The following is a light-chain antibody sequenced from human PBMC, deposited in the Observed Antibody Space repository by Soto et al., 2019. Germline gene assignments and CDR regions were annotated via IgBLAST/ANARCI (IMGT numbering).Light chain of an antibody. Sequence: DIKMTQSPSTLSASVGDRVTITCRASQSISIWLAWYQQKPGKAPKILIYKASSLESGVPSRFSGSGSGTEFTLTISSLQPEDVAAYYCQKYNSAPLTFGGGTKVDIK. CDR2: KAS. V-gene: IGKV1-5*03. CDR1: QSISIW. CDR3: QKYNSAPLT. J-gene: IGKJ4*01.